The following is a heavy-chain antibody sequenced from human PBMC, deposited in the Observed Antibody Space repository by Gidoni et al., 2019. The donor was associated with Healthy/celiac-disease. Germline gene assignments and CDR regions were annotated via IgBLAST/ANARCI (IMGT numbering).Heavy chain of an antibody. J-gene: IGHJ4*02. D-gene: IGHD3-9*01. CDR1: GFTFSSSA. CDR2: ISSNGGST. V-gene: IGHV3-64*01. CDR3: ARGVSSYDILTDDYFDY. Sequence: EVQLVESGGGLVQPGGSLRLSCAASGFTFSSSAMHWVRQAPGKGLEYVSAISSNGGSTYYANSVKGRFTISRDNSKNTLYLQMGSLRAEDMAVYYCARGVSSYDILTDDYFDYWGQGTLVTVSS.